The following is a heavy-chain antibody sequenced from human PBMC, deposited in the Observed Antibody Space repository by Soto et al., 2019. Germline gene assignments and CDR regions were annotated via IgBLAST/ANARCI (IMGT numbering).Heavy chain of an antibody. Sequence: PGGSLRLSCAASGFTFNYYAMHWVRQPPGKGLEYVSAISSNGGDTYYANSVKGRFTISRDNSKNTLYLQMGSLRAEDTAVYYCAREIYDDYDSSGFDHWGQGTLVTVSS. J-gene: IGHJ4*02. CDR2: ISSNGGDT. CDR3: AREIYDDYDSSGFDH. D-gene: IGHD3-22*01. V-gene: IGHV3-64*01. CDR1: GFTFNYYA.